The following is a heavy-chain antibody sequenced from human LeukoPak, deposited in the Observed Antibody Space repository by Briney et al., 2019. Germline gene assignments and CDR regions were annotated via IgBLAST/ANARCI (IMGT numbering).Heavy chain of an antibody. CDR3: AGVTQRRNYYYMDV. CDR2: IKQDGSEK. V-gene: IGHV3-7*01. D-gene: IGHD1-14*01. Sequence: GGSLRLSCAASGFTFSSYWMSWVRQAPGKGLEWVANIKQDGSEKYYVDSVKGRFTISRDNAKNSLYLQMNSLRAEDTAVYYCAGVTQRRNYYYMDVWGKGTTVTVPS. CDR1: GFTFSSYW. J-gene: IGHJ6*03.